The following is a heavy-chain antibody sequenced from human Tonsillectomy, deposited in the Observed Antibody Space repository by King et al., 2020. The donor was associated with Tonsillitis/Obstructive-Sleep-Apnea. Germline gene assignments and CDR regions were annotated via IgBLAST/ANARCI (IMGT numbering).Heavy chain of an antibody. CDR1: GGSISSYY. V-gene: IGHV4-59*01. J-gene: IGHJ3*02. CDR2: IYFSGST. CDR3: AREALDAFDI. Sequence: QLQESGPGLVKPSETLSLTCTVSGGSISSYYWSWIRQPPGKGLEWIGYIYFSGSTKYNPSLKSRVTISVDTSKNQFSLKLSSMTAADTAVYYCAREALDAFDIWGQGTMVTVSS.